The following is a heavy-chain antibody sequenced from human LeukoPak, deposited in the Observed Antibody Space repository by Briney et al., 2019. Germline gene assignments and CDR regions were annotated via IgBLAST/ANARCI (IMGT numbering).Heavy chain of an antibody. CDR3: AREEASDIVVAPAAIWFDP. Sequence: SETLSLTCAVYGGSFSGYYWSWIRQPPGKGLEWIGEINHSGSTNYNPSLKSRVTISVDTSKNQFSLKLSSVTAADTAVYYCAREEASDIVVAPAAIWFDPWGQGTLVTVSS. D-gene: IGHD2-2*02. J-gene: IGHJ5*02. V-gene: IGHV4-34*01. CDR1: GGSFSGYY. CDR2: INHSGST.